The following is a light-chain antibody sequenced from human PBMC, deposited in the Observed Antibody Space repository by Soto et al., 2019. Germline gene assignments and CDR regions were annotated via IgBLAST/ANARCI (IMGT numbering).Light chain of an antibody. CDR2: YDG. CDR3: QLWDRSTGHLV. V-gene: IGLV3-21*04. CDR1: NIGSES. Sequence: SYELTQPPSVSVAPGKTASITCGGDNIGSESVHWYRQKPGQAPVLVIYYDGDRPSGIPERFSGSNSGNTATLTITRVEAGDEADYYCQLWDRSTGHLVFGGGTKVTVL. J-gene: IGLJ2*01.